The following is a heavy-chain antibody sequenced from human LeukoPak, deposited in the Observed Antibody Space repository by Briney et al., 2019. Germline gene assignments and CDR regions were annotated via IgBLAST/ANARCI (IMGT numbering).Heavy chain of an antibody. CDR3: AYLEKCNDY. Sequence: ASVKVSCKASGYTFTDYYMHWVRQAPGQGLEWMGWINPNSGHTNYAQKFQGRVTLTRDTSISTAYMELSSLRSDDTAVYYCAYLEKCNDYWGQGTLVTVSS. CDR1: GYTFTDYY. D-gene: IGHD2-8*01. J-gene: IGHJ4*02. CDR2: INPNSGHT. V-gene: IGHV1-2*02.